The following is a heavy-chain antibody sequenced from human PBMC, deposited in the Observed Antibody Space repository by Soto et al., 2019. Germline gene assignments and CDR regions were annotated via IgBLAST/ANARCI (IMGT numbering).Heavy chain of an antibody. V-gene: IGHV2-5*02. J-gene: IGHJ3*02. D-gene: IGHD3-16*01. CDR2: IYWDDDK. CDR3: AHRQGVGGGKAFDI. Sequence: SGPTLVKPTPTLTLTCTFSGVSLSTSGVGVGWIRQPPGKALEWLALIYWDDDKRYSPSLKSRRTITKDTSKNQVVLTMTNMDPVDTATYYCAHRQGVGGGKAFDIWGQGTMVTVSS. CDR1: GVSLSTSGVG.